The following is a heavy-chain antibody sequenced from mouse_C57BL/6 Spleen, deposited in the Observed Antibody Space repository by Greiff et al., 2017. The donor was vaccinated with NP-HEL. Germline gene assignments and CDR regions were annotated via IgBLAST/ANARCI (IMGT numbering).Heavy chain of an antibody. Sequence: EVQVVESGPELVKPGASVKMSCKASGYTFTDYNMHWVKQSHGKSLEWIGYINPNNGGTSYNQKFKGKATLTVNKSSSTAYMELRSLTSEDSAVYYCARGDYFMDYWGQGTSVTVSS. CDR2: INPNNGGT. CDR1: GYTFTDYN. J-gene: IGHJ4*01. V-gene: IGHV1-22*01. CDR3: ARGDYFMDY.